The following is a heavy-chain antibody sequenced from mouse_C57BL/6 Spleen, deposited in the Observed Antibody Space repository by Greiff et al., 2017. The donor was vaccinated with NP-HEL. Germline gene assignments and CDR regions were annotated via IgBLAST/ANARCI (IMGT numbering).Heavy chain of an antibody. V-gene: IGHV5-17*01. D-gene: IGHD2-5*01. CDR2: ISSGSSTI. CDR3: ARTYYSNYHWYFDV. J-gene: IGHJ1*03. Sequence: DVKLVESGGGLVKPGGSLKLSCAASGFTFSDYGMHWVRQAPEKGLEWVAYISSGSSTIYYADTVKGRFTISRDTAKNTLFLQMTSLRSEDTAMYYCARTYYSNYHWYFDVWGTGTTVTVSS. CDR1: GFTFSDYG.